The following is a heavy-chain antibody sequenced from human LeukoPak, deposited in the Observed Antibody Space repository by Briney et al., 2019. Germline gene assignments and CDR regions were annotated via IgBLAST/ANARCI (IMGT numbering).Heavy chain of an antibody. CDR1: GFTFSSYA. CDR3: AKPQHYDILTGYYTLDY. D-gene: IGHD3-9*01. J-gene: IGHJ4*02. V-gene: IGHV3-23*01. Sequence: GGSLRLSCAASGFTFSSYAMSWVRQAPGKGLEWVSAISGSGGSTYYADSVKGRFTISRDNSKNTLYLQMNSLRAEDTAVYYCAKPQHYDILTGYYTLDYWGQGTLVTVSS. CDR2: ISGSGGST.